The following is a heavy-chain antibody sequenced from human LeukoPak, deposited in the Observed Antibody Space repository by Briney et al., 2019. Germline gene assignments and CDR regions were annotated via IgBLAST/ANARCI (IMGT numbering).Heavy chain of an antibody. CDR2: ISYDEKNK. CDR1: GFTFSSCA. J-gene: IGHJ1*01. D-gene: IGHD2-15*01. Sequence: GGSLRLSCAASGFTFSSCAMHWVRQAPGKRLEWVAVISYDEKNKYYADSVKGRFTISRDNSKNTLYLQMNSLRAEDTAVYYCARDSSDIRSLIAHWGQGTLVTVSS. V-gene: IGHV3-30*04. CDR3: ARDSSDIRSLIAH.